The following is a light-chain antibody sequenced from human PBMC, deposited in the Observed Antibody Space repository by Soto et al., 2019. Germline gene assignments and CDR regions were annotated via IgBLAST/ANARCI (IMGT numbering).Light chain of an antibody. CDR3: QQYGTSLP. CDR2: GAS. J-gene: IGKJ4*01. CDR1: QSISSTY. V-gene: IGKV3-20*01. Sequence: ENVLAQSPGTLSLSPGERATLSCRASQSISSTYVAWYQQKPGQAPRLLIYGASSRATGIPDRFSGSGSGTDFTLTISRLEPEDFAVYYCQQYGTSLPFGGGTKVDIK.